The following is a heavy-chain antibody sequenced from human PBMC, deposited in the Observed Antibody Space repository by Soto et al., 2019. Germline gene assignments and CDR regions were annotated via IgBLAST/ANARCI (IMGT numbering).Heavy chain of an antibody. V-gene: IGHV6-1*01. D-gene: IGHD3-3*01. CDR2: TYYRSKWYN. CDR3: ARTPQRSITIFGVVKSGNWFDP. CDR1: GDSVSSNSAA. J-gene: IGHJ5*02. Sequence: PSQTLSLTCAISGDSVSSNSAAWNWIRQSPSRGLEWLGRTYYRSKWYNDYAVSVKSRITINPDTSKNQFSLQLNSVTPEDTAVCYCARTPQRSITIFGVVKSGNWFDPWGQGTLVTVSS.